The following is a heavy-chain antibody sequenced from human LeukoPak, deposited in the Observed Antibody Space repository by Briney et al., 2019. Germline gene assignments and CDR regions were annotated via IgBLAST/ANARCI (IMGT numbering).Heavy chain of an antibody. J-gene: IGHJ5*01. CDR3: AREDGDYGDDNYFDS. CDR2: ITNRSRVI. CDR1: GFTFSDYD. Sequence: GGSLRLSCAASGFTFSDYDMNWVRQTPGKGLEWVSPITNRSRVIYYADSVKGRFTISRDNAKDLLLLQMDSLRLDDTALYYCAREDGDYGDDNYFDSWGQGTRVTVSS. V-gene: IGHV3-48*03. D-gene: IGHD2-21*02.